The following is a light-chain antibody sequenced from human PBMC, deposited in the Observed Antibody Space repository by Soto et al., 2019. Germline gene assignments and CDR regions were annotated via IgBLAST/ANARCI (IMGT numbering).Light chain of an antibody. CDR3: SEHTVSRTYV. Sequence: QSVLTQPASVSGSPGQSITISCTGTSSDVGAYNFVSWHQQHPGKAPKLMIYNVYDRPSGISYRFSGSKSGNTASLTISGPRGEAEADYYGSEHTVSRTYVSGTGT. CDR2: NVY. CDR1: SSDVGAYNF. V-gene: IGLV2-14*03. J-gene: IGLJ1*01.